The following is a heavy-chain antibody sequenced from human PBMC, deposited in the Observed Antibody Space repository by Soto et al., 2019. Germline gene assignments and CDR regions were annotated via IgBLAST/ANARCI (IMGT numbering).Heavy chain of an antibody. D-gene: IGHD4-17*01. CDR1: GGSISSGGYS. J-gene: IGHJ3*02. CDR2: IYHSGST. Sequence: PSETLSLTCAVSGGSISSGGYSWSWIRQPPGKGLEWIGYIYHSGSTYYNPSLKSRVTISVDRSKNQFSLKLSSVTAADTAVYYCARAQMTTVTHAFDIWGQGTMVTVSS. CDR3: ARAQMTTVTHAFDI. V-gene: IGHV4-30-2*01.